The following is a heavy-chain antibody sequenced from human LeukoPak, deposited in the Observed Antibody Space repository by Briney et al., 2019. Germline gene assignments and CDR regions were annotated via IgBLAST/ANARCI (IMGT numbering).Heavy chain of an antibody. CDR3: ARQAYCSSTSCYKLDQ. D-gene: IGHD2-2*02. Sequence: SETLSLTCTVSGGSIGSSTYYWGWIRQPPGQGLEWIGSIYYSGSTYYNPSLKSRVTISVDTSKNQFSLRLNSMTAADTSVYYCARQAYCSSTSCYKLDQWGRGTLVTVSS. J-gene: IGHJ4*02. CDR2: IYYSGST. CDR1: GGSIGSSTYY. V-gene: IGHV4-39*01.